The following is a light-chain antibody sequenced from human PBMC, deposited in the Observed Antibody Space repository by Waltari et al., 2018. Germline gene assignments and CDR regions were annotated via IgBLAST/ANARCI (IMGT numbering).Light chain of an antibody. J-gene: IGLJ2*01. Sequence: QFLVPKEPPLPVSPGGTVTLPCGSSPGAVPSAHFPYWFLQKPGQAPRTLVYDTSNKHSWTPARFSGSLLGGKAALTLSGAQPEDEAEYYCSVSYSGHVIFGGGTKLTVL. CDR3: SVSYSGHVI. V-gene: IGLV7-46*01. CDR1: PGAVPSAHF. CDR2: DTS.